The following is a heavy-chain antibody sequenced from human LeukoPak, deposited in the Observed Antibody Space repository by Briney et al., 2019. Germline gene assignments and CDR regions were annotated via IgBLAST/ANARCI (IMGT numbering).Heavy chain of an antibody. J-gene: IGHJ5*02. V-gene: IGHV4-30-2*01. Sequence: SQTLSLTCVVSGDSISSGGYSWSWIRQPPGKGLEWIGYIFHTGSTFYNPSLKSRATISVDNSKNQFSLRLSSATAADTAVYYCARELWFANAPGSWLDPWGQGTLVTVST. CDR2: IFHTGST. CDR3: ARELWFANAPGSWLDP. CDR1: GDSISSGGYS. D-gene: IGHD3-10*01.